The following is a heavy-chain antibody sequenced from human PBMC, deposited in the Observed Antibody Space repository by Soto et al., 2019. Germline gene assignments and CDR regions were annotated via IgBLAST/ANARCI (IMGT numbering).Heavy chain of an antibody. J-gene: IGHJ4*02. CDR2: INPNSGGT. Sequence: GASVKVSCKASGYTFTGYYMHWVRQAPGQGLEWMGWINPNSGGTNYAQKFQGWVTMTRDTSISTAYMELSRLRSDDTAVYYCARGGIVVVPAASSGGNEKDLDYWGQGTLVTVSS. CDR1: GYTFTGYY. CDR3: ARGGIVVVPAASSGGNEKDLDY. V-gene: IGHV1-2*04. D-gene: IGHD2-2*01.